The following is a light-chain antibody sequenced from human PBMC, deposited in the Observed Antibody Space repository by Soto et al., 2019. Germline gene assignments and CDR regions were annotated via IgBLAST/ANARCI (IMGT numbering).Light chain of an antibody. CDR2: GAS. V-gene: IGKV3-15*01. J-gene: IGKJ1*01. Sequence: IGITQSPATLSVSQGERATLSCRASQSVSSNLAWYQQKPGQAPRLLIYGASTRADGIPARFSGSGSGTEFTLTISSLQSEDFAVYYCQQYNNWLRTFGQGTKVDIK. CDR3: QQYNNWLRT. CDR1: QSVSSN.